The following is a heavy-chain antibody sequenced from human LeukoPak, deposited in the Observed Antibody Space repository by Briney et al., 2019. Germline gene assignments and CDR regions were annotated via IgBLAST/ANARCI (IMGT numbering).Heavy chain of an antibody. D-gene: IGHD2-2*01. CDR1: GGSISSGGHY. V-gene: IGHV4-30-4*08. CDR2: INYSGST. Sequence: PSETLSLTCTVSGGSISSGGHYWSWIRQRPGKGLEWIGYINYSGSTYYNPSLKSRVSVSVDTSKNQFSLKLSSVTAADTAVYYCARTLGYCSSTSCYDAFDIWGQGTMVTVSS. CDR3: ARTLGYCSSTSCYDAFDI. J-gene: IGHJ3*02.